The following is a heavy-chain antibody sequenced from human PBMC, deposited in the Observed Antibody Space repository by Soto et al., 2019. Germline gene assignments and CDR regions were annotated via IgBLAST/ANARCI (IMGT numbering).Heavy chain of an antibody. D-gene: IGHD2-2*01. CDR1: GFTFSSYA. CDR3: AKVHYQLHALPTFDS. J-gene: IGHJ4*02. V-gene: IGHV3-23*01. CDR2: ISGSGGST. Sequence: EVQLLESGGGLVQPGGSLRLSCAASGFTFSSYAMSWVRQAPGKGLEWVSAISGSGGSTYYADSVKGRFTISRDNSKNTLYLQMNSLRAEDTAVYCCAKVHYQLHALPTFDSWGQGTLVTVSS.